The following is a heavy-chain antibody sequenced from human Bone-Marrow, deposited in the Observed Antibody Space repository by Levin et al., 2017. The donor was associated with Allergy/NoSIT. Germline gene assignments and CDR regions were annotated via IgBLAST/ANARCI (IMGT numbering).Heavy chain of an antibody. CDR2: TYYTSKWYT. Sequence: PSETLSLTCAISGDSVSSNSAAWNWIRQSPSRGLEWLGRTYYTSKWYTDYAASVKSRITINPDTSKNQFSLHLTSVTPDDTAVYFCASEGYKDGGCFWGDCHYFYGMDVWGQGTTVTVSS. CDR3: ASEGYKDGGCFWGDCHYFYGMDV. V-gene: IGHV6-1*01. CDR1: GDSVSSNSAA. J-gene: IGHJ6*02. D-gene: IGHD2-15*01.